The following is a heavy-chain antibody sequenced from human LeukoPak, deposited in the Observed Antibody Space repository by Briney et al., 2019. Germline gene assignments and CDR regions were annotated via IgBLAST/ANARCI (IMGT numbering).Heavy chain of an antibody. CDR3: AKAATFYYGSDL. D-gene: IGHD3-10*01. CDR1: GFTLRSYA. Sequence: PGGSLRLSCAASGFTLRSYAMNWVRQAPGEGLEWVSAISESDGNTYYADSVKGRFTISRDDSKNTLYLQMNRLRAEDAALYYCAKAATFYYGSDLWGQGILVAVSS. CDR2: ISESDGNT. V-gene: IGHV3-23*01. J-gene: IGHJ4*02.